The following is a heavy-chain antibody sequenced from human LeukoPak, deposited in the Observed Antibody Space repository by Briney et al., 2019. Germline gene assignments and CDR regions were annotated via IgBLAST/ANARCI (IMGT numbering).Heavy chain of an antibody. J-gene: IGHJ6*02. CDR1: GFTFSSYS. Sequence: GGSLRLSCAASGFTFSSYSMNWVRQAPGKGLEWVSSISSSSSYIYYADSVKGRFTISRDNAKNSLYLQMNSLRAEGTAVYYCARGLQYHYGMDVWGQGTTVTVSS. CDR3: ARGLQYHYGMDV. CDR2: ISSSSSYI. V-gene: IGHV3-21*01.